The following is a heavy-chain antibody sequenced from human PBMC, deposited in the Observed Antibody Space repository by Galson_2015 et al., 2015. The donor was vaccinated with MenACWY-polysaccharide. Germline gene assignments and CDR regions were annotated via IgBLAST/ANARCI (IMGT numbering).Heavy chain of an antibody. Sequence: SLRLSCAASGFTFSTYGMHWVRQAPGKGLEWVAVIWYDGSNKYYTDSVKGRFTISRDNSKNTLYLRMNSLRAEDTAVYYCARSHVVVVTAIQDTNSFDIWGQGTMVTVSS. CDR3: ARSHVVVVTAIQDTNSFDI. CDR2: IWYDGSNK. D-gene: IGHD2-21*02. J-gene: IGHJ3*02. CDR1: GFTFSTYG. V-gene: IGHV3-33*01.